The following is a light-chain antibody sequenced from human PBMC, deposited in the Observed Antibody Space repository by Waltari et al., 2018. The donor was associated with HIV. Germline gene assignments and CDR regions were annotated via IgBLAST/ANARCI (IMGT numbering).Light chain of an antibody. V-gene: IGKV3-15*01. J-gene: IGKJ1*01. CDR1: QSIDDK. CDR3: QQYKNWPPLT. Sequence: ETVMTQSPGTLSVSPGETVTLSCTASQSIDDKLAWYQQKPGQSPRLLIYAASTGATSVPGRFSGSGSGTQFTLTIRNLQSEDSAVYYCQQYKNWPPLTFGQGTKVEIK. CDR2: AAS.